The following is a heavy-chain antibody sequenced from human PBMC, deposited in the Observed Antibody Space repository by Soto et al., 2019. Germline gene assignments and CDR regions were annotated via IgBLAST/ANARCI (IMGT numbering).Heavy chain of an antibody. CDR1: GYTFTSYA. J-gene: IGHJ4*02. CDR3: ARIDYDYVWGSYRYAPLDY. Sequence: QVPLVQSGAEVKKPGASVKVSCKASGYTFTSYAMHWVRQAPGQRLEWMGWINAGNGNTKYSQKFQGRVTITRDTSASTAYMELSSLRSEDTAVYYCARIDYDYVWGSYRYAPLDYWGQGTLVTVSS. CDR2: INAGNGNT. V-gene: IGHV1-3*01. D-gene: IGHD3-16*02.